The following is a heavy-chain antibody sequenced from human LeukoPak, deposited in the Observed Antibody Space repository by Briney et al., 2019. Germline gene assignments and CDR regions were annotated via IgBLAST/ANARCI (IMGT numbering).Heavy chain of an antibody. Sequence: PGRSLRLSCAASGFTFSSYGMHWVRQAPGKGLEWVAVISYDGSNKYYADSVKGRFTISRDNSKNTLYLQMNSLRAEDTAVYYCAKASGWDYWGQGTLVTVSS. CDR3: AKASGWDY. D-gene: IGHD2-15*01. V-gene: IGHV3-30*18. CDR1: GFTFSSYG. CDR2: ISYDGSNK. J-gene: IGHJ4*02.